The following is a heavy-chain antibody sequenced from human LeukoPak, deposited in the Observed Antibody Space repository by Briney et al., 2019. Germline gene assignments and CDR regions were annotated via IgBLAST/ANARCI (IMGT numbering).Heavy chain of an antibody. D-gene: IGHD3-10*01. CDR3: ASHRRSHGSEY. V-gene: IGHV4-59*01. CDR2: VYYSGST. CDR1: GGSFEHYF. J-gene: IGHJ4*02. Sequence: SETLSLTCTVSGGSFEHYFWSWIRQPPGKGLKWIGYVYYSGSTDYSPSLKSRLTISADTSKNQFSLKLSSVTAADTAVYYCASHRRSHGSEYWGQGTLVTVSS.